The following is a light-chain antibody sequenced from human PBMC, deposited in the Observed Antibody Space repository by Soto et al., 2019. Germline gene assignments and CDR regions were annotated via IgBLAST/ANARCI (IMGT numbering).Light chain of an antibody. V-gene: IGKV1-8*01. Sequence: AIRMTQSPSSLSASTGDGVTITCRASQGVSNYLAWYQQKPGQAPKVLFHAASTLQGGFPSRFRGSGSGTDFTLTISGLKSDDFATYYCQQYYTYPWTFGQGTKVDIK. CDR1: QGVSNY. CDR3: QQYYTYPWT. J-gene: IGKJ1*01. CDR2: AAS.